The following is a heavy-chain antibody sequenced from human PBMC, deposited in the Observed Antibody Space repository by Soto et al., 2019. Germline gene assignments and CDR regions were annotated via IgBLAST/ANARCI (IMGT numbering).Heavy chain of an antibody. J-gene: IGHJ6*02. CDR1: GYTFTNSG. V-gene: IGHV1-18*01. Sequence: GASVKLSCKASGYTFTNSGISWVRQAPGQGLEWMGWISTDNGNTKYSQKFQGRVTITRDTSASTAYMELSSLRSEDTAVYYCARDPSYYGMDVWGQGTTVTVSS. CDR3: ARDPSYYGMDV. CDR2: ISTDNGNT.